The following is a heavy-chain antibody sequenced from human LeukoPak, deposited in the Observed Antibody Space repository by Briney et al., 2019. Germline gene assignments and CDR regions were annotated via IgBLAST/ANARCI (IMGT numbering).Heavy chain of an antibody. Sequence: SETLSLTCTVSGGSIDSSSYYWGWIRQPPGKGLEWIGSIYYTGRNYYNPSLKSLVTIAVDTSKNQFSLKLSSVTAADTAVYYCARPEYSGSYTYWGQGTLVTVSS. J-gene: IGHJ4*02. CDR1: GGSIDSSSYY. CDR3: ARPEYSGSYTY. V-gene: IGHV4-39*01. CDR2: IYYTGRN. D-gene: IGHD1-26*01.